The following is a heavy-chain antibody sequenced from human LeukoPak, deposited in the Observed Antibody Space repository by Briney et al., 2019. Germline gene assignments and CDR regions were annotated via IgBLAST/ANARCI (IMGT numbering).Heavy chain of an antibody. CDR3: ARETLEGKFDP. CDR2: IYYSGST. D-gene: IGHD1-1*01. J-gene: IGHJ5*02. CDR1: AGSISNYY. Sequence: SVTLSLTCNVSAGSISNYYWTWIRQPPGEGLEWIGYIYYSGSTNYNPSLKSRVTISIDTSKNQFSLKLSSVTAADTAVYYCARETLEGKFDPWGQGILVTVSS. V-gene: IGHV4-59*01.